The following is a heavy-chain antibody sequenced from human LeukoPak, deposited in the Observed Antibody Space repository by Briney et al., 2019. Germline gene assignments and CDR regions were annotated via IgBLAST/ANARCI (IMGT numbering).Heavy chain of an antibody. Sequence: PWASVKASCKASGYTFINYDFSWVRQAPGQGLEWMGWISTYNGNTNYAQKLQGRVTMTTDTSTSTAYMELRSLRSDDTAVYYRARDRDSSSWYSTRKTISNWFDPWGQGTLATVSS. J-gene: IGHJ5*02. CDR1: GYTFINYD. V-gene: IGHV1-18*01. CDR2: ISTYNGNT. CDR3: ARDRDSSSWYSTRKTISNWFDP. D-gene: IGHD6-13*01.